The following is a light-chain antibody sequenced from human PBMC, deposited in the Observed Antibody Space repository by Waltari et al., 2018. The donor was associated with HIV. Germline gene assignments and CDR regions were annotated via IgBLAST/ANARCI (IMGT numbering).Light chain of an antibody. CDR1: QHISTS. CDR3: QQTYETVVT. V-gene: IGKV1-39*01. Sequence: DIQMTQSPSSLSASVGDRVTITCRASQHISTSLNWYQQTPGKAPKLLIFGASLLQSGVPSRCTASGSGTDFTLTINSLQPEDFATYFCQQTYETVVTFGGGTKVDIK. CDR2: GAS. J-gene: IGKJ4*01.